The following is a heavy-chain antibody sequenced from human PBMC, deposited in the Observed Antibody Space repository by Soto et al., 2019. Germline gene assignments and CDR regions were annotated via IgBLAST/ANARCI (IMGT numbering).Heavy chain of an antibody. CDR3: TTDRANWSDAFDI. Sequence: GGSLRLSCAASGFTFSNAWMSWVRQAPGKGLEWVGRIKSKTDGGTTDYAAPVKGRFTISRDDSKNTLYLQMNSLKTEDTAVYYGTTDRANWSDAFDIWGQGTMVTVSS. CDR1: GFTFSNAW. V-gene: IGHV3-15*01. J-gene: IGHJ3*02. D-gene: IGHD1-1*01. CDR2: IKSKTDGGTT.